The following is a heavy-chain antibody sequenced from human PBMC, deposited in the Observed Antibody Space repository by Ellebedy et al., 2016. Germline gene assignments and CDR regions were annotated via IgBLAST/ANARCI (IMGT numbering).Heavy chain of an antibody. Sequence: ASVKVSXXASGYTFTSYGISWVRQAPGQGLEWMGWISAYNGNTNYAQKLQGRVTMTTDTSTSTAYMELRSLRSDDTAVYYCARLRGYSGYANFDYWGQGTLVTVSS. V-gene: IGHV1-18*01. J-gene: IGHJ4*02. CDR3: ARLRGYSGYANFDY. D-gene: IGHD5-12*01. CDR2: ISAYNGNT. CDR1: GYTFTSYG.